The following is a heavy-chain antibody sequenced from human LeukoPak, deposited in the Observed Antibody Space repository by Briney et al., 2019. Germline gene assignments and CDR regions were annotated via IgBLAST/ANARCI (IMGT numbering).Heavy chain of an antibody. CDR2: INHSGST. J-gene: IGHJ6*03. CDR1: GGSFSGYY. CDR3: ARFVTMVRGVKDYMDV. Sequence: PSETLSLTCAVYGGSFSGYYWSWIRQPPGKGLEWIGEINHSGSTNYNPSLKSRVTISVDTSKNQFSLKLSSVTAADTAVYYCARFVTMVRGVKDYMDVWGKGTTVTISS. D-gene: IGHD3-10*01. V-gene: IGHV4-34*01.